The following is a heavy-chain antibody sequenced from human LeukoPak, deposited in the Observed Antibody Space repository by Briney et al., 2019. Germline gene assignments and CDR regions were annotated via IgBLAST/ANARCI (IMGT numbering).Heavy chain of an antibody. Sequence: SETLCLTCAVYGGSFSGYFWGWIRQPPGKGLEWIGEINHRGSANYNPSLKSRVTISVDTSKNQFSLKPSSVTAAVTAVYYCTGITMTMYYFDYWGQGTLVTVSS. CDR3: TGITMTMYYFDY. CDR2: INHRGSA. CDR1: GGSFSGYF. J-gene: IGHJ4*02. D-gene: IGHD4/OR15-4a*01. V-gene: IGHV4-34*01.